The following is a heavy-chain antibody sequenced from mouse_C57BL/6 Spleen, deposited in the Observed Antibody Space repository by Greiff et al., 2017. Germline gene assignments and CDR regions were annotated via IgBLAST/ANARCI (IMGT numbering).Heavy chain of an antibody. CDR1: GYTFTNYW. J-gene: IGHJ1*03. D-gene: IGHD1-1*01. V-gene: IGHV1-63*01. Sequence: QVQLQQSGAELVRPGTSVKMSCKASGYTFTNYWIGWAKQRPGHGLEWIGDIYPGSGSTNYNEKFKSKATLTVDTSSSTAYMQLSSLTSEDSAVYYCASSYYYGSSYRYFDVWGTGTTVTVSS. CDR3: ASSYYYGSSYRYFDV. CDR2: IYPGSGST.